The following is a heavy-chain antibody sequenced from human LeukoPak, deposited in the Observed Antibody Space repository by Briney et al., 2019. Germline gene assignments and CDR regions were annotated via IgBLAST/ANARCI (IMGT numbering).Heavy chain of an antibody. J-gene: IGHJ3*02. D-gene: IGHD1-26*01. Sequence: ASVKVSCKASGYTFTSYGISWVRQAPGQGLEWMGWISAYNGNTNYAQKLQGRVTMTTDTSTSTAYMELRSLRSDDTAVYYCARARVGASPIDAFDIWGQGTMVTVSS. CDR2: ISAYNGNT. CDR3: ARARVGASPIDAFDI. V-gene: IGHV1-18*01. CDR1: GYTFTSYG.